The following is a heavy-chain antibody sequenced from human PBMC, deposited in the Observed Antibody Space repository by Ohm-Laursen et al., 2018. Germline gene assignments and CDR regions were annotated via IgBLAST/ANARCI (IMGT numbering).Heavy chain of an antibody. CDR2: SRHKENNYST. J-gene: IGHJ4*02. V-gene: IGHV3-72*01. CDR1: GFNLTEHY. CDR3: AKFNADYP. Sequence: SLRLSCAASGFNLTEHYMDWVRQAPGKGLAWVGRSRHKENNYSTVYAASVRGRFTISRDESKNEMYLQMKSLKTGDTAVYYCAKFNADYPWGQGTLVSVSS. D-gene: IGHD4-17*01.